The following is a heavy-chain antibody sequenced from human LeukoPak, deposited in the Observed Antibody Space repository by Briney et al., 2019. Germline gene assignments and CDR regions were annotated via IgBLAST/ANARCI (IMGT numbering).Heavy chain of an antibody. J-gene: IGHJ6*03. D-gene: IGHD6-6*01. Sequence: SETLSLTCTVSGGSISSYYWSWIRQPAGKGLEWIGRIYTSGSTNYNPSLKSRVTMSVDTSKNQFSLKLSSVTAADTAVYYCARSSIAEPGYYYYMDVWGKGTTVTVPS. CDR2: IYTSGST. V-gene: IGHV4-4*07. CDR1: GGSISSYY. CDR3: ARSSIAEPGYYYYMDV.